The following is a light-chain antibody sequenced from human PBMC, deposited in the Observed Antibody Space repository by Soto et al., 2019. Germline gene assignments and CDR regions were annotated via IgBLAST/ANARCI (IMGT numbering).Light chain of an antibody. J-gene: IGLJ2*01. V-gene: IGLV1-40*01. CDR2: GNS. CDR1: SSNIGAGYD. Sequence: QSVLTQPPSVSGAPGQRVTISCTGSSSNIGAGYDVHWYQQLPGTAPKLLIYGNSNRPSGVPDRFSGSKSGTSASLAITGLQAEEEADYYCQSDDSSLRGSRVFGGGTKLTVL. CDR3: QSDDSSLRGSRV.